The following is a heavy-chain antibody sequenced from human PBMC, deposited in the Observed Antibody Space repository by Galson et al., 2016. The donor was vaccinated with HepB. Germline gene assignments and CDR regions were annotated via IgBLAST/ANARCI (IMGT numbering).Heavy chain of an antibody. CDR2: ISAYSGNT. CDR3: AREREWELTIDY. J-gene: IGHJ4*02. CDR1: GYTFTSYG. Sequence: SCKASGYTFTSYGIIWVRQAPGQGLEWMGWISAYSGNTNYAQKFQDRVAMTTDTSTNTAYMELRSLRSDDTAGYYCAREREWELTIDYWGQGTLVTVSA. V-gene: IGHV1-18*04. D-gene: IGHD1-26*01.